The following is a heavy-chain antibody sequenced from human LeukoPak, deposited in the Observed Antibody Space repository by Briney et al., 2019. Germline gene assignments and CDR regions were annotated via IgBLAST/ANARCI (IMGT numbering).Heavy chain of an antibody. CDR3: ARAVQVTTGGLFDY. D-gene: IGHD4-17*01. Sequence: ASVKVSCKASGYTFSSYAISWVRQAPGQGLEWMGGIIPIFGTANYAQKFQGRVTITADESTSTAYMELSSLRSEDTAVYYCARAVQVTTGGLFDYWGQGTLVTVSS. CDR2: IIPIFGTA. CDR1: GYTFSSYA. J-gene: IGHJ4*02. V-gene: IGHV1-69*13.